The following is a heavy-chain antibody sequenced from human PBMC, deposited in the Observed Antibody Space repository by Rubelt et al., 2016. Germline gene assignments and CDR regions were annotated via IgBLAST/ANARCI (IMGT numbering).Heavy chain of an antibody. J-gene: IGHJ4*02. D-gene: IGHD6-13*01. V-gene: IGHV5-51*01. CDR2: IYPGDSDT. CDR1: GYSFTRYW. CDR3: ARRSSSSHYFDS. Sequence: EVQLVQSGAEVKKPGESLKISCKGSGYSFTRYWIGWGRQMPGKGLEWMGIIYPGDSDTRYSPSFQAQVTISAATSISTAYLQWSSLQASDTAMYYCARRSSSSHYFDSWGQGTLVTVSS.